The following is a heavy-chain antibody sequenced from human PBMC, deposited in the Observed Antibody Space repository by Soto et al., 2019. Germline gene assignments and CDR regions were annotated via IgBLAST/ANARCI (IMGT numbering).Heavy chain of an antibody. CDR3: ARGHSTDCSNGVCSFFYNHEMDV. CDR2: INPKSGGT. V-gene: IGHV1-2*04. CDR1: GYTFTGYY. Sequence: ASVKVSCKASGYTFTGYYMHWVRQAPGQGLEWLGRINPKSGGTSTAQKFQGWVTMTRDRSISTVYIELTRLRSDDTAVYFCARGHSTDCSNGVCSFFYNHEMDVWGQGTTVTVSS. J-gene: IGHJ6*02. D-gene: IGHD2-8*01.